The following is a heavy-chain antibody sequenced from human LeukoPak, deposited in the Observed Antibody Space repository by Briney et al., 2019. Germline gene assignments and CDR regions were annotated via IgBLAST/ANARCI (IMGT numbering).Heavy chain of an antibody. Sequence: ASVKVSCKASGYTFTSYYMHWVRQAPGQGLEWMGWINPNSGGTNYAQKFQVRVTMARDTSISTAYMELSRLRSDDTAVYYCARALDYGDYPNWFDPWGQGTLVTVSS. CDR1: GYTFTSYY. CDR3: ARALDYGDYPNWFDP. CDR2: INPNSGGT. J-gene: IGHJ5*02. V-gene: IGHV1-2*02. D-gene: IGHD4-17*01.